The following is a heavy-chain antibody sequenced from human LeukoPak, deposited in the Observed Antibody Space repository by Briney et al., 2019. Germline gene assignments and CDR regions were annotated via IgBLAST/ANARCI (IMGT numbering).Heavy chain of an antibody. CDR1: RFVFSDYY. V-gene: IGHV3-11*01. CDR3: ATLGGPVNAYVYDYFYYYMDV. J-gene: IGHJ6*03. Sequence: GGSLRLSCTASRFVFSDYYMTWIRQAPGKGLEWVSYISSSGSSMYYADSVKGRFTISRDNANNSLYLQMNSLRVEDTAVYDCATLGGPVNAYVYDYFYYYMDVWGKGSTVTVSS. D-gene: IGHD3-16*01. CDR2: ISSSGSSM.